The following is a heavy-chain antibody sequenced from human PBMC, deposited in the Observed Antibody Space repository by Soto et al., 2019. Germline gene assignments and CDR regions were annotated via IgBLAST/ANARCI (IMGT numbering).Heavy chain of an antibody. Sequence: VASVKVSCKASGGTFSSYAISWVRQAPGQGLEWMGGIIPIFGTANYAQKFQGRVTITADESTSTAYMELSSLRSEDTAVYYCARASYDSSGYPGTNFDYWGQGTLVTVSS. CDR1: GGTFSSYA. V-gene: IGHV1-69*13. D-gene: IGHD3-22*01. CDR3: ARASYDSSGYPGTNFDY. J-gene: IGHJ4*02. CDR2: IIPIFGTA.